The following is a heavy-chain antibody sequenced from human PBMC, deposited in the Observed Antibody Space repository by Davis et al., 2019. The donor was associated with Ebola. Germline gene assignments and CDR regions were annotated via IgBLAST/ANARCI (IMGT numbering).Heavy chain of an antibody. V-gene: IGHV1-2*02. Sequence: AASVKVSCKASGYTFTGYYMHWVRQAPGQGLEWMGWINPNSGGTNYAQKFQGRVTMTRDTSISTAYMELRSLRSDDTAVYYCARATVTTGYFDYWGQGTLVTVSS. J-gene: IGHJ4*02. D-gene: IGHD4-17*01. CDR2: INPNSGGT. CDR1: GYTFTGYY. CDR3: ARATVTTGYFDY.